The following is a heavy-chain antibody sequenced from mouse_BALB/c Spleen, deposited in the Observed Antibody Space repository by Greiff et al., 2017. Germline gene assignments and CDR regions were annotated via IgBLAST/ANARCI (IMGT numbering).Heavy chain of an antibody. V-gene: IGHV14-3*02. CDR1: GFNIKDTY. Sequence: EVKLMESGAELVKPGASVKLSCTASGFNIKDTYMHWVKQRPEQGLEWIGRIDPANGNTKYDPKFQGKATITADTSSNTAYLQLSSLTSEDTAVYYCARILMIHYAMDYWGQGTSVTVSS. CDR3: ARILMIHYAMDY. D-gene: IGHD2-4*01. J-gene: IGHJ4*01. CDR2: IDPANGNT.